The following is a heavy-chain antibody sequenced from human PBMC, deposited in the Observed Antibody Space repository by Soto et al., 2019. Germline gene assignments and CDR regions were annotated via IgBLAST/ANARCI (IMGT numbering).Heavy chain of an antibody. CDR2: ISGSGGST. CDR1: GFTFSSYA. Sequence: EVQLLESGGGLVQPGGSLRLSCAASGFTFSSYAMSWVRQAPGKGLEWVSAISGSGGSTYYADSVKGRFTISRDNSKNTLYLQMNSLRAEDTAVYYCAKVLRYFDWLSPSPEDYYGMDVWGQGTTVTVSS. V-gene: IGHV3-23*01. CDR3: AKVLRYFDWLSPSPEDYYGMDV. J-gene: IGHJ6*02. D-gene: IGHD3-9*01.